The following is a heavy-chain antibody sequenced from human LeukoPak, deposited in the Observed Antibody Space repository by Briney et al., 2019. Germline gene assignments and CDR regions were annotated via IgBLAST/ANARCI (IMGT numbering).Heavy chain of an antibody. CDR2: ISGSGGST. V-gene: IGHV3-23*01. CDR1: GFTFSSYA. J-gene: IGHJ4*02. D-gene: IGHD3-22*01. CDR3: AKDSYGYYDSSGYYHVRGEELVGFDY. Sequence: GGSLRLSCAASGFTFSSYAMSWVRQAPGKGLEWVSAISGSGGSTYYADSVKGRFTISRDNSKNTLYLQMNSLRAEDTAVYYCAKDSYGYYDSSGYYHVRGEELVGFDYWGQGTLVTVSS.